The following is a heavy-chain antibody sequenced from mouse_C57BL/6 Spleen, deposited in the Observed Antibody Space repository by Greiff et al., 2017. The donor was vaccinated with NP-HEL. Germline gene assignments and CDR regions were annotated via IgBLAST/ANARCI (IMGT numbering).Heavy chain of an antibody. J-gene: IGHJ1*03. Sequence: EVQLQQSGPGLVKPSQSLSLTCSVTGYSITSGYYWNWIRQFPGNKLEWMGYISYDGSNNYNPSLKNRISITRDTSKNQFFLKLNSVTTEDTATYYCAKEEILGFDVWGTGTTVTVSS. V-gene: IGHV3-6*01. CDR3: AKEEILGFDV. CDR2: ISYDGSN. CDR1: GYSITSGYY. D-gene: IGHD4-1*01.